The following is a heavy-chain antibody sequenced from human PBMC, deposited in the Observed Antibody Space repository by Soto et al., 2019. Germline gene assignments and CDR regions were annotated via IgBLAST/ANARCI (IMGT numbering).Heavy chain of an antibody. V-gene: IGHV4-39*02. D-gene: IGHD4-4*01. CDR1: GGSVSCSSCY. J-gene: IGHJ6*02. Sequence: SETLSLTCTVSGGSVSCSSCYWVWIRQPPGKGLEWIGSIYYSGATYYNPSLKSRVTISVDTSTNQFSLRLSSVTAADTAVYYCARDYSVRGPYYYSMDVWGQGTTVTVSS. CDR3: ARDYSVRGPYYYSMDV. CDR2: IYYSGAT.